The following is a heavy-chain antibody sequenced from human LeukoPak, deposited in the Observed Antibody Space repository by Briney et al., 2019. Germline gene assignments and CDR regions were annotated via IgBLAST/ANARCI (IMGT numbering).Heavy chain of an antibody. V-gene: IGHV3-48*01. CDR1: GFSFSSYS. Sequence: QPGGSLRLSCAASGFSFSSYSMNWVRQAPGKGLEWVSYIRSSSSTIYYADSVKGRFTISRDSSHNTLYLQMNSLRADDTAVYYCAKVLPATASIPDYWGQGTLVTVSS. CDR2: IRSSSSTI. CDR3: AKVLPATASIPDY. D-gene: IGHD2-2*01. J-gene: IGHJ4*02.